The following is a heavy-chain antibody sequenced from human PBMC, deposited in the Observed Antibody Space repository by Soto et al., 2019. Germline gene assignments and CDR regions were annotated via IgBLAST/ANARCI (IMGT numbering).Heavy chain of an antibody. CDR2: IKQDGSEK. CDR1: GFTFSSYW. CDR3: ARDLGVLMVYDAFDI. J-gene: IGHJ3*02. V-gene: IGHV3-7*01. Sequence: GGSLRLSCAASGFTFSSYWMSWVRQAPGKGLEWVANIKQDGSEKYYVDSVKGRFTISRDNAKNSLYLQMNSLRAEDTAVYYCARDLGVLMVYDAFDIWGQGTMVTDSS. D-gene: IGHD2-8*01.